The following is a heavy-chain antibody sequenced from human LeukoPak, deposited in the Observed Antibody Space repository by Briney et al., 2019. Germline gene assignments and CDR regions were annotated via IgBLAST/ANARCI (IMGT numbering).Heavy chain of an antibody. CDR1: GGSISSSNW. V-gene: IGHV4-4*02. J-gene: IGHJ4*02. CDR2: IYHSGST. CDR3: ARDHKYCTNGVCYPIFDY. D-gene: IGHD2-8*01. Sequence: SETLSLTCAVSGGSISSSNWWSWVRQPPGKGLEWIGEIYHSGSTNYNPSLKSRVTISVDTSKNQFSLKLGSVTAADTAVYYCARDHKYCTNGVCYPIFDYWGQGTLVTVSS.